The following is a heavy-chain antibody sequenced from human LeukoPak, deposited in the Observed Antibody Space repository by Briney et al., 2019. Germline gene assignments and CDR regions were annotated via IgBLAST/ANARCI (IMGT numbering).Heavy chain of an antibody. J-gene: IGHJ3*01. CDR3: AREITGTTDDAFDV. V-gene: IGHV3-21*01. D-gene: IGHD1-20*01. CDR1: GFTFSSYS. CDR2: ISSSSSYI. Sequence: WGSLRLSCAASGFTFSSYSMNGVGQAPGKGLEWVSSISSSSSYIYYADSVEGRFTISRDNAKNSLYLQMNSLRAEDTAVYYCAREITGTTDDAFDVWGQGTMVTVSS.